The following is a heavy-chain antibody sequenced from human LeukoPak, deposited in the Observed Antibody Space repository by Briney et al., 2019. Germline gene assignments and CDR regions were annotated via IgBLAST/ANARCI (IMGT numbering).Heavy chain of an antibody. CDR2: ISWNSGSI. V-gene: IGHV3-9*03. J-gene: IGHJ4*02. D-gene: IGHD2-2*01. Sequence: GGSLRLSCAASGFTFDDYAMHWVRQAPGKGLEWVSGISWNSGSIGYADSVKGRFTISRDNAKNSLYLRMNSLRAEDMALYYCAKGYCSSTSCRFDYWGQGALVTVSS. CDR3: AKGYCSSTSCRFDY. CDR1: GFTFDDYA.